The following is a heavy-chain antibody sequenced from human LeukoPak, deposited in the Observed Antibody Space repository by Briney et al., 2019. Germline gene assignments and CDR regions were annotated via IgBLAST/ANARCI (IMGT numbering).Heavy chain of an antibody. J-gene: IGHJ6*02. Sequence: PGGSLRLSCAASGLTFSRYNMNWVRQAPGKGLEWVSSIGTSSNNIYYTDSVKGRFTISRDNAKNSLYLQVDSLRVEDTAVYFCARTRWYSGSYYYYYGMDVWGQGTTVTVSS. CDR1: GLTFSRYN. D-gene: IGHD1-26*01. CDR2: IGTSSNNI. CDR3: ARTRWYSGSYYYYYGMDV. V-gene: IGHV3-21*01.